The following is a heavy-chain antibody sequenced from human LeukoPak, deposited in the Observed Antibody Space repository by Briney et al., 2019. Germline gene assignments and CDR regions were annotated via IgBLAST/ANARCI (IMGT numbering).Heavy chain of an antibody. CDR2: INPYTGNT. CDR1: GYSFTVYG. Sequence: ASVKVSCKASGYSFTVYGVSLVRQAPAQGLEWMGWINPYTGNTDYVHDLRGRVTVTADTSTNTVYMELRSLRSDDTAVYYCTREAEDLPGAITFLYWGQGTLVTVSS. V-gene: IGHV1-18*01. CDR3: TREAEDLPGAITFLY. J-gene: IGHJ4*02. D-gene: IGHD2-2*01.